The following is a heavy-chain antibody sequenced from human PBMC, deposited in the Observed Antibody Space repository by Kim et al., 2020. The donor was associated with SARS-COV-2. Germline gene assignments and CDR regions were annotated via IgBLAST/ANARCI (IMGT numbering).Heavy chain of an antibody. J-gene: IGHJ6*02. D-gene: IGHD6-19*01. Sequence: VKGRFTISRDNSKNTRYLQRNSLRAEDTAVYYCAKDLLAVAGGYYYYGMDVWGQGTTVTVSS. V-gene: IGHV3-23*01. CDR3: AKDLLAVAGGYYYYGMDV.